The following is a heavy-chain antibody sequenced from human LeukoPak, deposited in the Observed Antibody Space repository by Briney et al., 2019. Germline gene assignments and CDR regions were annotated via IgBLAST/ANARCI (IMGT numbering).Heavy chain of an antibody. J-gene: IGHJ4*02. Sequence: GESLKISCKGSGYSFTGYWIGWVRQMPGKGLEWMGIIYPGDSDTRYSPTFQGQVTISVDKSISTAYLQWSSLKASDTAIYYCARPLNSGYDTLDYWGQGTLVTVSS. CDR2: IYPGDSDT. CDR3: ARPLNSGYDTLDY. V-gene: IGHV5-51*01. CDR1: GYSFTGYW. D-gene: IGHD5-12*01.